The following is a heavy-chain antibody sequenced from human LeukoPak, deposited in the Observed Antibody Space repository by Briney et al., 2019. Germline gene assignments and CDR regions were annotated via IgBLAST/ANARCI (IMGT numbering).Heavy chain of an antibody. CDR1: GFTFSSYA. D-gene: IGHD2-2*01. Sequence: GGSLRLSCAASGFTFSSYAMHWVRQAPGKGLEWVAVISYDGSNKYYADSVKGRFTISRDNPKNTLYLQMNSLRAEDTAVYYCARDGCSSTSCYVPPPYWGQGTLVTVSS. J-gene: IGHJ4*02. CDR3: ARDGCSSTSCYVPPPY. V-gene: IGHV3-30*04. CDR2: ISYDGSNK.